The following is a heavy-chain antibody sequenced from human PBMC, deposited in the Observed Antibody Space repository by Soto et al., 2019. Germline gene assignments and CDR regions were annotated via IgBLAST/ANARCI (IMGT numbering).Heavy chain of an antibody. D-gene: IGHD6-19*01. CDR1: GGSISSSSYY. CDR2: IYYSGSA. CDR3: ARRRSSGWSDY. V-gene: IGHV4-39*01. Sequence: QLQLQESGPGLVKPSETLSLTCTVSGGSISSSSYYWGWIRQPPGKGLEWIGRIYYSGSAYYNPSLKSRVTISVDTSKNQFSLKLSSVTAADTAVYYCARRRSSGWSDYWGQGTLVTVSS. J-gene: IGHJ4*02.